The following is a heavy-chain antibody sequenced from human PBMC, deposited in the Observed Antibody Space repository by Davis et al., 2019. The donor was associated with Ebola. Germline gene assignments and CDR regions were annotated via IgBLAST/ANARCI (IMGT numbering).Heavy chain of an antibody. CDR1: GGSISSYY. Sequence: MPSETLSLTCTVSGGSISSYYWGWIRQPPGKGLEWIGSIYYSGSTYYNPSLKRRVTISVDRSKNQFSLKLSSVTAADTAVYYCARRGRITMVRGVISWFDPWGQGTLVTVSS. D-gene: IGHD3-10*01. J-gene: IGHJ5*02. V-gene: IGHV4-39*01. CDR3: ARRGRITMVRGVISWFDP. CDR2: IYYSGST.